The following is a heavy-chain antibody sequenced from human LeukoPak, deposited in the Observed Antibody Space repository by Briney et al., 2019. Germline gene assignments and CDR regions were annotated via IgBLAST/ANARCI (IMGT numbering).Heavy chain of an antibody. CDR3: AKDPLRGWVGYFDY. D-gene: IGHD3-10*01. J-gene: IGHJ4*02. CDR2: IIPILGIA. Sequence: SVKVSCKASGYTFTNYGVTWVRQAPGQGLEWMGRIIPILGIANYAQKFQGRVTITADKSTSTAYMELSSLRSEDTAVYYCAKDPLRGWVGYFDYWGQGTLVTVSS. CDR1: GYTFTNYG. V-gene: IGHV1-69*04.